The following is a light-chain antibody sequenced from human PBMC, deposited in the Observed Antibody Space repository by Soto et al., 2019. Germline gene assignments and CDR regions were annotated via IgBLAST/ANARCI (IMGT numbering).Light chain of an antibody. CDR1: SSDVGAYNY. CDR2: DVT. Sequence: QSVLTQPRSVSGSPGQSVTISCTGTSSDVGAYNYVSWYQHHPGKAPKLMIYDVTLRPSGVPDRFSGSKSGNTASLTISGLQAEDEADYYCCSYAGSFTWVFGGGTKVTVL. V-gene: IGLV2-11*01. J-gene: IGLJ3*02. CDR3: CSYAGSFTWV.